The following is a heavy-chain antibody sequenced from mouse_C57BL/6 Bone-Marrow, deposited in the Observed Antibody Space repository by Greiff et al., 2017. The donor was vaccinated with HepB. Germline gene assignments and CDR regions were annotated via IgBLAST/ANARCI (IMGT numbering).Heavy chain of an antibody. D-gene: IGHD1-1*01. V-gene: IGHV3-6*01. Sequence: EVKLMESGPGLVKPSQSLSLTCSVTGYSITSGYYWNWIRQFPGNKLEWMGYISYDGSNNYNPSLKNRISITRDTSKNQFFLKLNSVTTEDTATYYCARGITTVGAMDYWGQGTSVTVSS. CDR3: ARGITTVGAMDY. CDR2: ISYDGSN. J-gene: IGHJ4*01. CDR1: GYSITSGYY.